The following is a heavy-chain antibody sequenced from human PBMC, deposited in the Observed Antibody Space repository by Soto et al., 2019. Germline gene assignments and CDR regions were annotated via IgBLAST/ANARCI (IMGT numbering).Heavy chain of an antibody. D-gene: IGHD3-22*01. CDR1: GGSFSGYY. CDR2: INHSGST. Sequence: SETLSLTCAVYGGSFSGYYWSWIRQPPGKGLEWIGEINHSGSTNYNPSLKSRVTISVDTSKNQFSLKLSSVTAADTAVYYCARGHNYDSSGYYYDYWGQGTLVTVSS. V-gene: IGHV4-34*01. J-gene: IGHJ4*02. CDR3: ARGHNYDSSGYYYDY.